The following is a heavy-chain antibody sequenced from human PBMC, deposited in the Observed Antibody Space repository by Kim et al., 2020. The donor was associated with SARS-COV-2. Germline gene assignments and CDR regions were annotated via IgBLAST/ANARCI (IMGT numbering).Heavy chain of an antibody. CDR1: GGSFSGYY. J-gene: IGHJ4*02. V-gene: IGHV4-34*01. D-gene: IGHD3-10*01. Sequence: SETLSLTCAVYGGSFSGYYWSWIRQPPGKGLEWIGEINHSGSTNYNPSLKSRVTISVDTSKNQFSLKLSSVTAADTAVYYCARVPITMVRIYYFDYWGQGTLVTVSS. CDR3: ARVPITMVRIYYFDY. CDR2: INHSGST.